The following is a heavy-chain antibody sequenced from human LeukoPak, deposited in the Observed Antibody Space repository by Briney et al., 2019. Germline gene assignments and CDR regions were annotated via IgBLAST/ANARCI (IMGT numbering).Heavy chain of an antibody. Sequence: HPGGSLRLSCAASGFTVSSNYMSWVRQAPGKGLEWVSVIYSGGSTYYAESVKGRFTISRDNSKNALYLQMNSLRAEDTAVYYCARGRDFDYWGQGTLVTVSS. CDR3: ARGRDFDY. V-gene: IGHV3-53*01. CDR2: IYSGGST. J-gene: IGHJ4*02. CDR1: GFTVSSNY.